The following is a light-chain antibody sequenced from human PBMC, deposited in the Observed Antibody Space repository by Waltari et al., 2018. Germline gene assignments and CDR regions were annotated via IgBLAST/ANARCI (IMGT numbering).Light chain of an antibody. CDR2: GAA. V-gene: IGKV3-15*01. CDR1: QSVTPN. CDR3: QQYNNWPLCT. Sequence: ETVMTQSPATLSLSPGDRATLSCRASQSVTPNLAWYQHKPGQAPRLLSYGAANRATGIPARFSGSGSGTEFTLTISSLQSEEFAVYYCQQYNNWPLCTFGQGTKLEIK. J-gene: IGKJ2*02.